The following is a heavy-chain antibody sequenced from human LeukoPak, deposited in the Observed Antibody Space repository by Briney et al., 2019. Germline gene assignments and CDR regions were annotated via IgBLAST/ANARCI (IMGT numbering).Heavy chain of an antibody. Sequence: TSETLSLTCTVSGGSISSSSYYWGWIRQPPGKGLEWIGSIYYSGSTYYNPSLKSRVTISVDTSKNQFSLKLSSVTAADTAVYYCARGKPSGGPTEWGQGTLVTVSS. V-gene: IGHV4-39*07. D-gene: IGHD2-15*01. CDR3: ARGKPSGGPTE. CDR1: GGSISSSSYY. J-gene: IGHJ4*02. CDR2: IYYSGST.